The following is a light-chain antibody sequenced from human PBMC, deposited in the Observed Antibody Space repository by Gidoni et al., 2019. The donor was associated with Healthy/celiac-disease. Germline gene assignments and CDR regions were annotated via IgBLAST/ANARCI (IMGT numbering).Light chain of an antibody. CDR2: EDS. V-gene: IGLV3-10*01. CDR3: YSTDSSGNHVV. Sequence: SYELTQPPSVSVSPGQTARITCSGDALPKKYASWYQQKSGQAPMLVIYEDSKRPSGIPERFSGSSSGTMATLTISGAQVEDEADYYCYSTDSSGNHVVFGGGTKLTVL. J-gene: IGLJ2*01. CDR1: ALPKKY.